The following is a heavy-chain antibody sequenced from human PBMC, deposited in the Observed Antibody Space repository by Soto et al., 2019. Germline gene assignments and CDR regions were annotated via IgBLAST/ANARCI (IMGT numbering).Heavy chain of an antibody. D-gene: IGHD6-13*01. CDR2: IYPGDSDT. Sequence: GESLKISCKGSGYSFTSYWIGWVRQMPGKGLEWMGIIYPGDSDTRYSPSFQGQVTISADKSISTAYLQWSSLKASDTAMYYCARHDLESSSSRAEYYYYGMDVWGQGTTVTVSS. V-gene: IGHV5-51*01. CDR3: ARHDLESSSSRAEYYYYGMDV. CDR1: GYSFTSYW. J-gene: IGHJ6*02.